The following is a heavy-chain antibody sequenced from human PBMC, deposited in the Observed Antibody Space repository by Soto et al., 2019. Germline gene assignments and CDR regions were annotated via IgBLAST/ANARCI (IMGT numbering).Heavy chain of an antibody. J-gene: IGHJ4*02. V-gene: IGHV3-23*01. CDR1: GLTFGSRA. D-gene: IGHD3-10*01. CDR3: VRGSTDSYPGSRIFDF. Sequence: GGSLRLSCVASGLTFGSRAMSWVRQSPGEGLEWVSTITETGGDAKYADSVGGRFAISRDNSKNTLYLQMSALRAEDSAIYFCVRGSTDSYPGSRIFDFWGRGTLVTVSS. CDR2: ITETGGDA.